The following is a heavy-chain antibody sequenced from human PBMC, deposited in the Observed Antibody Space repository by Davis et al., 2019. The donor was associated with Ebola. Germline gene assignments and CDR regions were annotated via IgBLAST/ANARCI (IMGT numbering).Heavy chain of an antibody. CDR3: ARHREYRGGHFDI. J-gene: IGHJ3*02. V-gene: IGHV5-10-1*01. CDR1: GYSFTTYW. CDR2: IDPRDSYT. Sequence: PGGSLRLSCRGSGYSFTTYWISWVRQMPGKGLEWMGRIDPRDSYTNYSPSFEGHVTISADTSISTAFLQWSTLEASDTAMYYCARHREYRGGHFDIWGQGTMVTVSS. D-gene: IGHD2/OR15-2a*01.